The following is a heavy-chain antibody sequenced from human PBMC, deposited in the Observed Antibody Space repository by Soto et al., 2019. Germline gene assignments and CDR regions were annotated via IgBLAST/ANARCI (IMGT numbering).Heavy chain of an antibody. D-gene: IGHD1-1*01. Sequence: QVQLVESGGGVVQPGRSLRLSCAASGFTFSSYGMHWVRQAPGKGLEWVAVISYDGSNKYYADSVKGRFTISRSNSKNTLYLQMNSLRAEDTAVYYCEKDRGTGTTSSYFYGMDVWGQGTTVTVS. CDR1: GFTFSSYG. CDR3: EKDRGTGTTSSYFYGMDV. V-gene: IGHV3-30*18. J-gene: IGHJ6*02. CDR2: ISYDGSNK.